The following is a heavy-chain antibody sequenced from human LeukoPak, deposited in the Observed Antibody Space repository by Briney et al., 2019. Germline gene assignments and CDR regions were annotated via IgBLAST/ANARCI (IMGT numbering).Heavy chain of an antibody. V-gene: IGHV1-69*05. CDR3: AKGIVGATRGNFDY. Sequence: SVKVSCKASGGTFSSYAISWVRQAPGQGLEWMGGIIPIFGTANYAQKFQGRVTITTDESTSTAYMELSSLRSEDTAVYYCAKGIVGATRGNFDYWGQGTLVTVSS. CDR1: GGTFSSYA. J-gene: IGHJ4*02. CDR2: IIPIFGTA. D-gene: IGHD1-26*01.